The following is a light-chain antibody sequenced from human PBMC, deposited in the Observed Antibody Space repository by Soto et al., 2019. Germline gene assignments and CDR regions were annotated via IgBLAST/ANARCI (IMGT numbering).Light chain of an antibody. CDR2: LTY. CDR1: QSVSSSY. V-gene: IGKV3D-20*02. J-gene: IGKJ1*01. CDR3: HPRQSWPRT. Sequence: EIVLTQSPGTLSLSPGARPTLSRRSSQSVSSSYLAWYQHKPGQAPRLLIYLTYNRAAGITARFSGSGSGTDFTLTISDVEPEDFAVYYCHPRQSWPRTFGPGTKVDIK.